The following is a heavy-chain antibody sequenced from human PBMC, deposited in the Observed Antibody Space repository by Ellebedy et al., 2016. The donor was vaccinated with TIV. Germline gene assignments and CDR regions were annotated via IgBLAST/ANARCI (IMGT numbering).Heavy chain of an antibody. CDR1: EFTVSYNY. CDR3: ARASFYDVDLSGWYFDL. J-gene: IGHJ2*01. D-gene: IGHD3-10*02. V-gene: IGHV3-66*01. Sequence: GESLKISCAASEFTVSYNYMNWVRQAPGKGPEWVSSIYTDERTYYADSVKGRFTISRDNSKNTLYLQMNSLRTEDTSVYYCARASFYDVDLSGWYFDLWGRGTLATVSS. CDR2: IYTDERT.